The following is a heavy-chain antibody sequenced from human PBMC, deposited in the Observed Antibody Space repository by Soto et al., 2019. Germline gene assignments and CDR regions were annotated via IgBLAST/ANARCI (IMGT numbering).Heavy chain of an antibody. CDR3: ERTAGELYGMDV. D-gene: IGHD2-21*02. V-gene: IGHV4-34*01. J-gene: IGHJ6*02. Sequence: AETLARTCAVYGGSFNDFYWSWIRQPPGKGLEWIGEINHSGSTNYNPSLKSRVTISVDTSKNQFSLKLSSVTAADTAVYYCERTAGELYGMDVWGQGTTVTVSS. CDR2: INHSGST. CDR1: GGSFNDFY.